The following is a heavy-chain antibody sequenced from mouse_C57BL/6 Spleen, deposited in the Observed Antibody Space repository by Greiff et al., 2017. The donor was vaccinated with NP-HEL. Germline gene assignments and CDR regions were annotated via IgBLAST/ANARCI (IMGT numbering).Heavy chain of an antibody. CDR1: GFTFSSYA. J-gene: IGHJ4*01. CDR2: ISDGGSYT. CDR3: ARADYGSSYEGAMDY. D-gene: IGHD1-1*01. V-gene: IGHV5-4*03. Sequence: EVMLVESGGGLVKPGGSLKLSCAASGFTFSSYAMSWVRQTPEKRLEWVATISDGGSYTYYPDNVKGRFTISRDNAKNNLYLQMSHLKSEDTAMYYCARADYGSSYEGAMDYWGQGTSVTVSS.